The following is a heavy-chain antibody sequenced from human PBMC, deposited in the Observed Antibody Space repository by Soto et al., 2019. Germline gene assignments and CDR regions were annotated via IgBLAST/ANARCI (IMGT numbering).Heavy chain of an antibody. CDR3: SRRAPEGFDP. CDR1: GGSIVTSAYY. J-gene: IGHJ5*02. CDR2: INHSGNT. V-gene: IGHV4-39*01. Sequence: TLSLTCAVSGGSIVTSAYYWGWIRQAPGKGLEWIGSINHSGNTYLSPSLKDRVTMSVDTSKNSFSLKLRSATAADTGLYYCSRRAPEGFDPWGKGTLVTVSS.